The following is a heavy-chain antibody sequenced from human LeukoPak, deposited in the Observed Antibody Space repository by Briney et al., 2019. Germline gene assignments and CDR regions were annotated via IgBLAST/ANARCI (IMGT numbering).Heavy chain of an antibody. CDR2: ISGSGGST. Sequence: GGSLRLSCAASRFTFSSYSMNWVRQAPGKGLEWVSAISGSGGSTYYADSVKGRFTISRDNSKNTLYLQMNSLRAEDTAVYYCAKVHYYMDVWGKGTTVTVSS. CDR1: RFTFSSYS. V-gene: IGHV3-23*01. J-gene: IGHJ6*03. CDR3: AKVHYYMDV.